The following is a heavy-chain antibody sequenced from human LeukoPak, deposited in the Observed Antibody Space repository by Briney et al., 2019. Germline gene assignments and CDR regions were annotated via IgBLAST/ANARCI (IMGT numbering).Heavy chain of an antibody. D-gene: IGHD3-22*01. Sequence: SGTLSLTCTVSGGSISSYYWSWIRQPAGKGLEWIGRIYTSGSTNYNPSLKSRVTISVDKSKNQFSLKLSSVTAADTAVYYCARIHYYDSSGYSDYGGYWFDPWGQGTLVTVSS. J-gene: IGHJ5*02. V-gene: IGHV4-4*07. CDR1: GGSISSYY. CDR2: IYTSGST. CDR3: ARIHYYDSSGYSDYGGYWFDP.